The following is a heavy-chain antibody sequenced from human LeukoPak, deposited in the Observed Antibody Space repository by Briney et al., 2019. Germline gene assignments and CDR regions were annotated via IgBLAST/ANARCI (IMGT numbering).Heavy chain of an antibody. CDR2: INQDGSEK. CDR1: GFTFSSYW. J-gene: IGHJ4*02. V-gene: IGHV3-7*03. Sequence: GGSLRLSCAASGFTFSSYWMNWVRQAPGKGLEWVANINQDGSEKNYVDSVKGRFTISRDNAKNSLYPQMNSLRAEDTAVYYCGRAMDYWGQRTLVTVSS. CDR3: GRAMDY.